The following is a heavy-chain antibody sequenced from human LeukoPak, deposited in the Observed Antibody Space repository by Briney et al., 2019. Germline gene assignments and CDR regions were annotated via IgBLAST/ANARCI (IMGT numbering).Heavy chain of an antibody. CDR2: MSYDGTHK. Sequence: GGSLRLSCAASGFTFSNYGLHWVRQAPGKGLEWVAFMSYDGTHKYYADSARGRFTISRDNSKNTLFLQMNSLRTEDTAVYYCAKDFGYGDCFDYWGQETVVTVSS. CDR1: GFTFSNYG. CDR3: AKDFGYGDCFDY. D-gene: IGHD4-17*01. J-gene: IGHJ4*02. V-gene: IGHV3-30*18.